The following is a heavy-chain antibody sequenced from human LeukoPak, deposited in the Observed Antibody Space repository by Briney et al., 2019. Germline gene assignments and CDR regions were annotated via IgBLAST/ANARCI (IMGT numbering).Heavy chain of an antibody. Sequence: GESLKISCKGSGYNFTSYWIGWVRQMPGKGLEWMGIIYPGDSDTRYSPSFQGQVTISADRSISTAYLQWSSLKASDTAMYYCARLLRNIAAAVYYFDYWGQGTLVTVSS. CDR3: ARLLRNIAAAVYYFDY. J-gene: IGHJ4*02. CDR1: GYNFTSYW. V-gene: IGHV5-51*01. D-gene: IGHD6-13*01. CDR2: IYPGDSDT.